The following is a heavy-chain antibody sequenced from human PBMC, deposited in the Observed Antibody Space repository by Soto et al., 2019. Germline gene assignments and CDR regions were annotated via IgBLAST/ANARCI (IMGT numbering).Heavy chain of an antibody. Sequence: QVQLVQSGAEVKKPGASVKVSCKASGYTFTSYGISWVRQAPGQGLEWMGWINPNSGGTNYAQKFQGRVTMTRDTSISTAYMELSRLRSDDTAVYYCARDWTHFWSIWGQGTLVTVSS. CDR3: ARDWTHFWSI. CDR2: INPNSGGT. CDR1: GYTFTSYG. V-gene: IGHV1-2*02. D-gene: IGHD3-3*02. J-gene: IGHJ4*02.